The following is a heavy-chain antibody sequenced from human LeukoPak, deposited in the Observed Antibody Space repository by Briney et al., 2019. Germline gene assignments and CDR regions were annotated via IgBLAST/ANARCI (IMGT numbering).Heavy chain of an antibody. CDR1: GGSISSGGYY. Sequence: SETLSLTCTVSGGSISSGGYYWSWIRQHPGKGLEWIGYIYYSGSTYYNPSLKSRVTISVDTSKNQFSLKLSSVTAADTAVYYCARDRRENRYSGSYFDYWGQGTLVTVSP. CDR3: ARDRRENRYSGSYFDY. D-gene: IGHD1-26*01. V-gene: IGHV4-31*03. J-gene: IGHJ4*02. CDR2: IYYSGST.